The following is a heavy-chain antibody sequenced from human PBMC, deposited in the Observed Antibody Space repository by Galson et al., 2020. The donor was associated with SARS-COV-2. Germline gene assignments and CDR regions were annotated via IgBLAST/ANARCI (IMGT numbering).Heavy chain of an antibody. D-gene: IGHD4-17*01. CDR3: LAIYDYFDY. J-gene: IGHJ4*02. Sequence: GASLKISCAASGFTFSSYAMHWVRQAPGKGLEWVAIISYDGSNKYSADSVKGRFTISRDNSSNTLYLQMNNLRAADTAVYYCLAIYDYFDYWGQGTLVTVSS. CDR2: ISYDGSNK. V-gene: IGHV3-30-3*01. CDR1: GFTFSSYA.